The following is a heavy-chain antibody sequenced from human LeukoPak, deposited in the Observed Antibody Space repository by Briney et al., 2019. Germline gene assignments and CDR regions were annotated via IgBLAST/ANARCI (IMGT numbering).Heavy chain of an antibody. CDR1: GFIFHDFG. J-gene: IGHJ4*02. CDR3: AKEVSGGAYYVRVDY. CDR2: ISWDGVNT. Sequence: PGGSLRLSCAASGFIFHDFGMGWVRQVPGKGLEWVSLISWDGVNTYYADSVKGRFTISRDNSKNSLFLQMNSLRTEDSALYYCAKEVSGGAYYVRVDYWSQGILVTVSS. D-gene: IGHD3-10*02. V-gene: IGHV3-43*01.